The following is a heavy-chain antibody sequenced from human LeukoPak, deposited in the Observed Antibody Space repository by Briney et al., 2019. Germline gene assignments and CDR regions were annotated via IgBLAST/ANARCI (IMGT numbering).Heavy chain of an antibody. CDR2: INHSGNT. CDR1: DGSFSAYY. V-gene: IGHV4-34*01. D-gene: IGHD6-13*01. J-gene: IGHJ4*02. Sequence: SETLYLTCAVSDGSFSAYYWSWIRQPPGKGLEWIGEINHSGNTNYNPSLKSRVTISVDTSKNQFSLKLSSVTAADTAVYYCARFARGLAAAPDYWGQGTLVTVSS. CDR3: ARFARGLAAAPDY.